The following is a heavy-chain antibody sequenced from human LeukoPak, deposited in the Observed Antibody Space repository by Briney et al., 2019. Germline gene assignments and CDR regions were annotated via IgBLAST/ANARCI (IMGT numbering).Heavy chain of an antibody. CDR1: GGSFSGYY. CDR2: INHSGST. D-gene: IGHD3-10*01. Sequence: PSETLSLTCAVCGGSFSGYYWSWLRQPPGKGLEGIGEINHSGSTNYNPSLKSRVTISVDTSKNQYSLKLSSVTGADTAVYYGARYEYDYGSGSYRYDYWGQGTLVTVSS. J-gene: IGHJ4*02. V-gene: IGHV4-34*01. CDR3: ARYEYDYGSGSYRYDY.